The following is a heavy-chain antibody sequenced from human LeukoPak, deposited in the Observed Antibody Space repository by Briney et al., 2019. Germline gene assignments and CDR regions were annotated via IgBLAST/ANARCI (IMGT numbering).Heavy chain of an antibody. J-gene: IGHJ3*02. CDR1: GGFISSSSYY. Sequence: SETLSLTCTVSGGFISSSSYYWGWLRQPPGKGLEWIGSIYYSGSTYYNPSLKSRVTISVDTSKNQFSLKLSPVTAADTAVYYCASYVQTPPDAFDIWGQGTMVTVSS. CDR3: ASYVQTPPDAFDI. D-gene: IGHD2-15*01. V-gene: IGHV4-39*01. CDR2: IYYSGST.